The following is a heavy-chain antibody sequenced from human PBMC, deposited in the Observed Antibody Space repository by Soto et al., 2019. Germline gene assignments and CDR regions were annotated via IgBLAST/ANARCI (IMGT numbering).Heavy chain of an antibody. CDR1: GFAFNNYG. D-gene: IGHD2-2*01. J-gene: IGHJ4*02. CDR3: AREDSIIIPAVSDF. CDR2: ISRSDYT. Sequence: LRLSCTVSGFAFNNYGINWVRQAPGKGLEWVSSISRSDYTYYSDSVKGRFTISRDNAKNSVSLQMNTLRVEDTAVYYCAREDSIIIPAVSDFWGQGTLVTVSS. V-gene: IGHV3-21*01.